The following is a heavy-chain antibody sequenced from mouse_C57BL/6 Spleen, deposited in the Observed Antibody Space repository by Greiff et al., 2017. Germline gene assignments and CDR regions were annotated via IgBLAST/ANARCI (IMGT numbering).Heavy chain of an antibody. J-gene: IGHJ4*01. Sequence: VQLQQPGAELVMPGASVKLSCKASGYTFTSYWMHWVKQRPGQGLEWIGELDPSDSYTNYNKKFKGKSTLTVDKSSSTAYMQLSSLTSEDSAVYYCAREDLIRYAMDYWGQGTSVTVSS. CDR2: LDPSDSYT. V-gene: IGHV1-69*01. CDR3: AREDLIRYAMDY. CDR1: GYTFTSYW.